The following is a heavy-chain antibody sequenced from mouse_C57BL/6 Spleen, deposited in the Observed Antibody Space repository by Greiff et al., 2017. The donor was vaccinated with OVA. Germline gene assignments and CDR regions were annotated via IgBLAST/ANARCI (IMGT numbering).Heavy chain of an antibody. CDR1: GYAFSSSW. J-gene: IGHJ2*01. D-gene: IGHD1-1*01. CDR2: IYPGDGDT. Sequence: QVQLQQSGPELVKPGASVKISCKASGYAFSSSWMNWVKQRPGKGLEWIGRIYPGDGDTNYNGKFKGKATLTADKSSSTAYMQLNSLTSEDSAVYFCARWNYYGSYFDYWGQGTTLTVSS. V-gene: IGHV1-82*01. CDR3: ARWNYYGSYFDY.